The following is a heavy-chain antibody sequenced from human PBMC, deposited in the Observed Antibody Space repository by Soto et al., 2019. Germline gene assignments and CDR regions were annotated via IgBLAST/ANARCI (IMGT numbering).Heavy chain of an antibody. V-gene: IGHV4-59*08. D-gene: IGHD5-12*01. Sequence: QVQLQESGPGLVKPSETLSLTCTVSGGSISSYYWSWIRQPPGKGLEWIGYIYYSGSTNYNPSLNSRVTISVDTSKNQFSLKLSSVTAADTAVYYCARSRYSGYDSLDYWGQGTLVTVSS. CDR3: ARSRYSGYDSLDY. CDR1: GGSISSYY. CDR2: IYYSGST. J-gene: IGHJ4*02.